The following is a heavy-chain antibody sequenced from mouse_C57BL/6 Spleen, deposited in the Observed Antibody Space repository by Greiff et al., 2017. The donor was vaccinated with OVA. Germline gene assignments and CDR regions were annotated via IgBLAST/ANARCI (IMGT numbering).Heavy chain of an antibody. D-gene: IGHD2-4*01. CDR1: GYTFTDYY. V-gene: IGHV1-76*01. J-gene: IGHJ3*01. CDR2: IYPGSGNT. Sequence: VQLQQSGSELVRPGASVKLSCKASGYTFTDYYINWVKQRPGQGLEWIARIYPGSGNTYYNEKFKGKATLTAEKSSSTAYMQLSSLTSEDSAVYFCAYYDAWFAYWGQGTLVTVSA. CDR3: AYYDAWFAY.